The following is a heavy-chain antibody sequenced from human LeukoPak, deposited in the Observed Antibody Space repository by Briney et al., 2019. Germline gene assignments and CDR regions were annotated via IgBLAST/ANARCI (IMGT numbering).Heavy chain of an antibody. Sequence: SVKVSCKVSGYTLTELSMHWVRQAPGQGLEWMGRIIPILGIANYAQKFQGRVTITADKSTSTAYMELSSLRSEDTAVYYCASGSSSSWVDYWGQGTLVTVSS. J-gene: IGHJ4*02. V-gene: IGHV1-69*02. CDR2: IIPILGIA. CDR3: ASGSSSSWVDY. D-gene: IGHD6-13*01. CDR1: GYTLTELS.